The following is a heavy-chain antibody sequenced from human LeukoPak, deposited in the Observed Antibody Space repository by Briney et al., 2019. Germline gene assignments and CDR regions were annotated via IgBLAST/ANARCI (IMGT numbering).Heavy chain of an antibody. D-gene: IGHD2-8*02. CDR2: INTNTGNP. CDR3: ARASEVLLADYFDY. CDR1: GYTFTSYA. V-gene: IGHV7-4-1*02. Sequence: ASVKVSCKASGYTFTSYAMNWVRQAPGQGLEWMGWINTNTGNPTYAQGFTGRFVFSLDTSVSTAYLQISSLKAEDTAVYYRARASEVLLADYFDYWGQGTLVTVSS. J-gene: IGHJ4*02.